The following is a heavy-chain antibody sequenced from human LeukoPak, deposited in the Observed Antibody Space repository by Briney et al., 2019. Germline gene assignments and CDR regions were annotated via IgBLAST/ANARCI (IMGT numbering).Heavy chain of an antibody. CDR1: GFTFSNYG. CDR2: ISYDGSNK. J-gene: IGHJ4*02. V-gene: IGHV3-30*18. Sequence: GRSLRLSCAASGFTFSNYGVHWVRQAPGKGLEWVAVISYDGSNKYYADSVKGRFTISRDNSKNTLYLQMNSLRAEDTAVYYCAKGPHVRMTGTFDYWGQGTLVTVSS. D-gene: IGHD3-9*01. CDR3: AKGPHVRMTGTFDY.